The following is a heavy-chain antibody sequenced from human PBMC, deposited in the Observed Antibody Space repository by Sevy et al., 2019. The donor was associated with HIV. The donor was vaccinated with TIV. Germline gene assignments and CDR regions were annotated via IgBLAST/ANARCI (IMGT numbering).Heavy chain of an antibody. Sequence: GGSLRLSCTTSGFTFDDYAMSWFRQAPGKGLEWVAFITRNSYEAYGGSTDYGASGKGRFIISRDDSKSIAYLQMNSLKIEDTAVYYCTRGLASADTPEYYFDYWGQGTLVTVSS. CDR1: GFTFDDYA. CDR2: ITRNSYEAYGGST. CDR3: TRGLASADTPEYYFDY. V-gene: IGHV3-49*03. J-gene: IGHJ4*02. D-gene: IGHD2-15*01.